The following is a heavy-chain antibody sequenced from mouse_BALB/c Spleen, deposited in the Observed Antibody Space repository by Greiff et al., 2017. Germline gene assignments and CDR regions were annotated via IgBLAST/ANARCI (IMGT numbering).Heavy chain of an antibody. J-gene: IGHJ3*01. D-gene: IGHD2-4*01. CDR3: ARRDMITTWFAY. CDR2: ILPGSGST. V-gene: IGHV1-9*01. Sequence: QVQLQQSGAELMKPGASVKISCKATGYTFSSYWIEWVKQRPGHGLEWIGEILPGSGSTNYNEQFKGKATFTADTSSNTAYMQLSSLTSEDSAVYYCARRDMITTWFAYWGQGTLVTVSA. CDR1: GYTFSSYW.